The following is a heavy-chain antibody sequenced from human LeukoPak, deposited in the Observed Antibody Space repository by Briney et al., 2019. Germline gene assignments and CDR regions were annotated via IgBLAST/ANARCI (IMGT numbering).Heavy chain of an antibody. D-gene: IGHD1-1*01. CDR1: GGTFSSYA. Sequence: ASVKVSCKASGGTFSSYAISWVRQAPGQGLELMGGVIPIFGTANYAQKFQGRVTVTTDESTSTAYMELSSLRSEDTAVYYCAVGFTGTTPRTLPDGFDPWGQGTLVTVSS. V-gene: IGHV1-69*05. CDR2: VIPIFGTA. CDR3: AVGFTGTTPRTLPDGFDP. J-gene: IGHJ5*02.